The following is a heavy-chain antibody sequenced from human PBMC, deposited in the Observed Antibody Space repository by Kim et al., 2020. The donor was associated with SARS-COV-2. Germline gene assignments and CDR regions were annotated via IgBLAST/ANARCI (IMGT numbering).Heavy chain of an antibody. CDR3: ARGGGYSYGSGGRIFDY. CDR2: ISYDGSNK. V-gene: IGHV3-30*04. Sequence: GGSLRLSCAASGFTFSSYAMHWVRQAPGKGLEWVAVISYDGSNKYYADSVKGRFTISRDNSKNTLYLQMNSLRAEDTAVYYCARGGGYSYGSGGRIFDY. D-gene: IGHD5-18*01. CDR1: GFTFSSYA. J-gene: IGHJ4*01.